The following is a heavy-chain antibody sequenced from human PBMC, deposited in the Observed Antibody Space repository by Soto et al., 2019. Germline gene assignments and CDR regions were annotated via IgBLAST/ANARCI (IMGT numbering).Heavy chain of an antibody. D-gene: IGHD3-9*01. Sequence: EVQLLESGEGLVQPGGSLKLSCAASGITFSSYAMSWVRQAPGKGLEWVSGIGGSGGNTYYADSVKGRFTISRDNSKNTLFLQMNSLRAEDTAEYYCARVVRYFDTPYGMDVWGQGTTVTVSS. J-gene: IGHJ6*02. V-gene: IGHV3-23*01. CDR1: GITFSSYA. CDR2: IGGSGGNT. CDR3: ARVVRYFDTPYGMDV.